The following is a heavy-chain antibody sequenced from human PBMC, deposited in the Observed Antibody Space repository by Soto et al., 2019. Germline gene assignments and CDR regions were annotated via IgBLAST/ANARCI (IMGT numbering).Heavy chain of an antibody. CDR2: IYYSGST. V-gene: IGHV4-39*01. Sequence: SETLSLTCTVSGGFIRSSRDYWGWIRQPPGKGLEWIGSIYYSGSTYYNPSLKSRVTISVDTSKNQFSLKLSSVTAADTAVYYCARQEWIQLWQDDYWGQGTLVTVSS. CDR1: GGFIRSSRDY. D-gene: IGHD5-18*01. J-gene: IGHJ4*02. CDR3: ARQEWIQLWQDDY.